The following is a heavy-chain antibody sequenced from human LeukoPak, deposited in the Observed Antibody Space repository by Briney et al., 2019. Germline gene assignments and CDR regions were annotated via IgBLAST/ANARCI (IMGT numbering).Heavy chain of an antibody. CDR2: IIPILGIA. CDR3: ARDSPYGDYPYDAFDI. V-gene: IGHV1-69*04. Sequence: GASVKVSCKASGGTFSSYAISWVRQAPGQGLEWMGRIIPILGIANYAQKFQGRVTITADKSTSTAYMELSSLRSDDTAVYYCARDSPYGDYPYDAFDIWGQGTMVTVSS. CDR1: GGTFSSYA. J-gene: IGHJ3*02. D-gene: IGHD4-17*01.